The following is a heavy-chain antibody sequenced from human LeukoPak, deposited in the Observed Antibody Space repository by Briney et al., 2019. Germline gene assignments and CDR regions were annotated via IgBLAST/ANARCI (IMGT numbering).Heavy chain of an antibody. CDR2: IIPIFGTA. V-gene: IGHV1-69*13. CDR3: ARGTATDYYYGMDV. D-gene: IGHD5-18*01. CDR1: GGTFSSYA. Sequence: GASVKVSCKASGGTFSSYAISWVRQAPGQGLEWMGGIIPIFGTANYAQKFQGRVAITADESTSTAYMELSSLRSEDTAVYYCARGTATDYYYGMDVWGQGTTVTVSS. J-gene: IGHJ6*02.